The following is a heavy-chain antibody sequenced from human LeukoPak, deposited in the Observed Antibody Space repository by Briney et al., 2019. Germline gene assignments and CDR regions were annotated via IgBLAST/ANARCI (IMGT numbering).Heavy chain of an antibody. CDR1: GFTFSTYD. CDR2: ISHSGIIA. Sequence: GGSLRLSCAASGFTFSTYDMSWVRQAPGKGLEWVSFISHSGIIANYADSVKGRFTISRDNSKNTLYLQMNSLRLEDTAAYYCAKAVPTATHYWGQGTLVTVSS. D-gene: IGHD2-15*01. CDR3: AKAVPTATHY. V-gene: IGHV3-23*01. J-gene: IGHJ4*02.